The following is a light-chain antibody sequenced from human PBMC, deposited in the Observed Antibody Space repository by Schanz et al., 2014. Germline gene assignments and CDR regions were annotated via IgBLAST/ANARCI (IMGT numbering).Light chain of an antibody. J-gene: IGLJ3*02. CDR1: SSDVGNYNL. CDR3: SSYTGSSTQV. Sequence: QSALTQXXSVSGSPGQSITISCTGTSSDVGNYNLVSWYQQHPGKAPKLMIYEGSKRPSGVSNRFSGSKSANTASLTISGLQAEDEADYYCSSYTGSSTQVFGGGTKLTVL. CDR2: EGS. V-gene: IGLV2-14*02.